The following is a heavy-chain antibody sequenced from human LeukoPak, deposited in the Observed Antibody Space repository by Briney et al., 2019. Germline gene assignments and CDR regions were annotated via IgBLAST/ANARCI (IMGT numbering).Heavy chain of an antibody. CDR1: GYTFTGYY. Sequence: ASVKVSCKASGYTFTGYYMHWVRQAPGQGLEWMGRINPNSGGTNYAQKFQGRVTMARDTSISTAYMELSRLRSDDTAVYYCARVREYCSGGSCRRYWFDPWGQGTLVTVSS. D-gene: IGHD2-15*01. CDR2: INPNSGGT. CDR3: ARVREYCSGGSCRRYWFDP. V-gene: IGHV1-2*06. J-gene: IGHJ5*02.